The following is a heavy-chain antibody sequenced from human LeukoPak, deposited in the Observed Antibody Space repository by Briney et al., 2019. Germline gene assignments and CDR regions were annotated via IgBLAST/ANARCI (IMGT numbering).Heavy chain of an antibody. CDR2: IYYSGIT. J-gene: IGHJ6*03. V-gene: IGHV4-39*07. Sequence: PSETLSLTCTVSGGSISSSSYYWAWLRQPPGKGLEWIGTIYYSGITYYNPSLKSRVTISVDTSKNQFSLKLSSVTAADTAVYYCARGGNAGQHDYSQKGHYYYYMDVWGKGTTVTVSS. CDR3: ARGGNAGQHDYSQKGHYYYYMDV. D-gene: IGHD4-11*01. CDR1: GGSISSSSYY.